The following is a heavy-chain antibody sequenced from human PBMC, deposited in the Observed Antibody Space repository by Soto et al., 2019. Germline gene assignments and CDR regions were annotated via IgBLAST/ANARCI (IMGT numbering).Heavy chain of an antibody. CDR3: ARDKDYCSSTSCYAP. Sequence: PGGSLRLSCAASGFTFSSYSMNWVRQAPGKGLEWVSSISSSSSYIYYADPVKGRFTISRDNAKNSLYLQMNSLRAEDTAVYYCARDKDYCSSTSCYAPWGQGTLVTVSS. J-gene: IGHJ5*02. D-gene: IGHD2-2*01. CDR2: ISSSSSYI. V-gene: IGHV3-21*01. CDR1: GFTFSSYS.